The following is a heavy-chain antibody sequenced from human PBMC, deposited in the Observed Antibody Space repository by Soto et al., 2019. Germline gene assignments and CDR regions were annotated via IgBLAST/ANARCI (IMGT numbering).Heavy chain of an antibody. CDR1: GGSISGYY. D-gene: IGHD2-21*02. CDR2: MYNTGST. V-gene: IGHV4-59*01. J-gene: IGHJ6*02. Sequence: SETLCLTCTGSGGSISGYYWSWIRQPPGKGLEWIGYMYNTGSTVYNPSFKSRVTISVDTSKNQFSLKLNSVTAADTAVYYCARDLWGYCGTDCYPLDVWGQGTTVT. CDR3: ARDLWGYCGTDCYPLDV.